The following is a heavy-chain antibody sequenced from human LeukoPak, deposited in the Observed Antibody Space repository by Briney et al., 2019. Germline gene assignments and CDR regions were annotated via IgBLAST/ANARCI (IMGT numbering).Heavy chain of an antibody. CDR1: GYTFTGYY. CDR2: ITAYSGNT. Sequence: ASVKVSCKASGYTFTGYYMHWVRQAPGQGLEWMGWITAYSGNTNYAQKLQGRVTLTTDTSDTSTSTAYLELRSLRSDDTTVYYCARDQWGSFDYWGQGTLVTVSS. CDR3: ARDQWGSFDY. V-gene: IGHV1-18*04. J-gene: IGHJ4*02. D-gene: IGHD2-8*01.